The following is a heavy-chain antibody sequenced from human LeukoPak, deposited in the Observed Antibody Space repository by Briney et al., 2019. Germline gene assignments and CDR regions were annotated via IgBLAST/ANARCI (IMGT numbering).Heavy chain of an antibody. CDR1: GDSLTSNNYF. CDR3: ARRSFCAGDCRGLDY. J-gene: IGHJ4*02. D-gene: IGHD2-21*02. CDR2: MYYSGVT. Sequence: SETLSLTCIVSGDSLTSNNYFWGWIRQSPGKGLEWLGSMYYSGVTYYSPPFKSRVTMSLDTSNNQFSLRLNALTPADTPVFSCARRSFCAGDCRGLDYWGQGILVTVSS. V-gene: IGHV4-39*01.